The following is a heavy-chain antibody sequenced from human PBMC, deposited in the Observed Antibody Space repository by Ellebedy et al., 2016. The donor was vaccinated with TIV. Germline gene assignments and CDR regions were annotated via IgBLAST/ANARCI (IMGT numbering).Heavy chain of an antibody. Sequence: MPSETLSLTCTVSGGSISGYSWSWIRQRAGKGMEYIGRISTSGGTSYNPSLKSRVSMSVDTSKNQFSLNLRTVTAADTAVYYCARIDPWQPIDDWGQGILVTVSS. J-gene: IGHJ4*02. CDR2: ISTSGGT. CDR3: ARIDPWQPIDD. CDR1: GGSISGYS. V-gene: IGHV4-4*07. D-gene: IGHD2-21*01.